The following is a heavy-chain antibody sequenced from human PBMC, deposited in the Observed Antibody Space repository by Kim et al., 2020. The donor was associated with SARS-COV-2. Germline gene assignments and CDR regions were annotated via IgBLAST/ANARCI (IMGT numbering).Heavy chain of an antibody. J-gene: IGHJ4*02. D-gene: IGHD3-10*01. CDR2: ISYDGSNK. Sequence: GGSLRLSCAASGFTFSSYAMHWVRQAPGKGLEWVAVISYDGSNKYYADSVKGRFTISRDNSKNTLYLQMNSLRAEDTAVYYCARGPVRWFGELFDYWGQG. CDR3: ARGPVRWFGELFDY. V-gene: IGHV3-30*04. CDR1: GFTFSSYA.